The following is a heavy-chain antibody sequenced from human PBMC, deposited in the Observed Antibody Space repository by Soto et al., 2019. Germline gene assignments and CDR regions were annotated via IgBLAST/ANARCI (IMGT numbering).Heavy chain of an antibody. D-gene: IGHD2-21*02. Sequence: PGGSMRLSCAASGFTFSSYAMHGVRQAPGKGLEWVAVISYDGSNKYYADSVKGRFTISRDNSKNTLYLQMNSLRAEDTAVYYCARRHIVVVTAKDAFDIWGQGTMVTVSS. CDR2: ISYDGSNK. J-gene: IGHJ3*02. CDR3: ARRHIVVVTAKDAFDI. V-gene: IGHV3-30-3*01. CDR1: GFTFSSYA.